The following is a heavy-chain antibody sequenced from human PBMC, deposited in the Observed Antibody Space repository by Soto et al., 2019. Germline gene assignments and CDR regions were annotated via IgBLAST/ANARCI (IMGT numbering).Heavy chain of an antibody. V-gene: IGHV1-46*03. Sequence: QVQLVQSGAEVKKTGASERVSCKAAGYTFTRYYMHWVRQAPGQRLEWMGIIDPSVGNTNYARRFRGRVTMARDTSTTTVYMELNSLRSEDTAVYYCARTRSVAGYFDYWGQGTLVTVSS. CDR1: GYTFTRYY. CDR3: ARTRSVAGYFDY. D-gene: IGHD6-19*01. J-gene: IGHJ4*02. CDR2: IDPSVGNT.